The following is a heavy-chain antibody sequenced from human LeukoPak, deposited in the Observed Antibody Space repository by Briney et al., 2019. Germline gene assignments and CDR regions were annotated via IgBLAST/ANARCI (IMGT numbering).Heavy chain of an antibody. D-gene: IGHD6-19*01. CDR2: ISSSGSTM. V-gene: IGHV3-48*03. J-gene: IGHJ4*02. CDR1: GFTFRSYE. CDR3: ARDDHSSGWYGFDY. Sequence: GGSLRLSCAASGFTFRSYEMNWVRQAPGKGLEWVSCISSSGSTMYYADSVKGRFTISRDNAKNSLYLQMNSLRAEDTAVYYCARDDHSSGWYGFDYWGQGTLVTVSS.